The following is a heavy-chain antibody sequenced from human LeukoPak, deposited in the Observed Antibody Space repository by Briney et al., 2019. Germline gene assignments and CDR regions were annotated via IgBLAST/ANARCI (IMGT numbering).Heavy chain of an antibody. CDR2: SSAYNGNT. D-gene: IGHD5-18*01. Sequence: ASVKVSCKASGYTFTSYGISWVRQAPAQGLECMGWSSAYNGNTNYAQKFQDRLTMTTDKSTSTAYMELRSLRSDDTAVYYCARDTAMAYYEESYFDPWGQGTLVTVSS. V-gene: IGHV1-18*01. CDR1: GYTFTSYG. J-gene: IGHJ5*02. CDR3: ARDTAMAYYEESYFDP.